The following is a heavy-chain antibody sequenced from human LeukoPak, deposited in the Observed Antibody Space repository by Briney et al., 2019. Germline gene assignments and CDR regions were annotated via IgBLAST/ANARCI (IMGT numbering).Heavy chain of an antibody. D-gene: IGHD3-10*01. Sequence: PSETLSLTCTVSGGSISSSSYYWGWIRQPPGKGLEWIGSIYYSGSTYYNPSLKSRVTISVDTSKNQFSLKLSSVTAADTAVYYCARGSEGRYYFDYWGQGTLATVSS. V-gene: IGHV4-39*07. CDR1: GGSISSSSYY. CDR3: ARGSEGRYYFDY. CDR2: IYYSGST. J-gene: IGHJ4*02.